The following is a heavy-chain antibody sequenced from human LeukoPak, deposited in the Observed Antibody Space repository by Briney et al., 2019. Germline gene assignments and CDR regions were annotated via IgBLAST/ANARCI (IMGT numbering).Heavy chain of an antibody. Sequence: ASVTVSCTASGYTFTSYYMHWVRQAPGQGLEWMGIVNPSGGSTSYAQKFQGRVTMTRDTSTSTVYMELSSLRSEDTAVYYCATSIGLEATLLALLNDAFDIWGQGTMVTVSS. CDR1: GYTFTSYY. J-gene: IGHJ3*02. D-gene: IGHD5-12*01. V-gene: IGHV1-46*01. CDR3: ATSIGLEATLLALLNDAFDI. CDR2: VNPSGGST.